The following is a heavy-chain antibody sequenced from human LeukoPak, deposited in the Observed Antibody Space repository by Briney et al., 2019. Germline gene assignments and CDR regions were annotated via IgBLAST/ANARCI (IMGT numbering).Heavy chain of an antibody. CDR3: ASGSGSYRTPYYYMDV. J-gene: IGHJ6*03. CDR2: IYSGGST. D-gene: IGHD3-10*01. V-gene: IGHV3-53*01. Sequence: QPGGSLRLSCVASGFIVSSNYMSWVRQAPGKGLEWVSVIYSGGSTYYADSVKGRFTISRDNSKNTLYLQMNSLRAEDTAVYYCASGSGSYRTPYYYMDVWGTGTTVTVSS. CDR1: GFIVSSNY.